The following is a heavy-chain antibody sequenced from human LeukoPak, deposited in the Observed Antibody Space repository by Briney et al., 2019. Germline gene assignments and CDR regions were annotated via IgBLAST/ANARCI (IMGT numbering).Heavy chain of an antibody. J-gene: IGHJ4*02. Sequence: GGSLRLSCAASGFTFNSYEMNWVRQAPGKGLEWVSYVSSSGSTIYYADSVKGRFTISRDNARNSLYLQMNSLRAEDTAVYYCARDVAPIEYWGQGTLVTVSS. CDR2: VSSSGSTI. CDR1: GFTFNSYE. V-gene: IGHV3-48*03. CDR3: ARDVAPIEY.